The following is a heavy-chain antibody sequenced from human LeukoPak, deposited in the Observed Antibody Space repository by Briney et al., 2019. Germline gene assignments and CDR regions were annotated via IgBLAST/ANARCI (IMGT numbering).Heavy chain of an antibody. D-gene: IGHD3-10*01. CDR2: IYYSGST. CDR1: GGSISSYY. J-gene: IGHJ3*02. V-gene: IGHV4-59*08. CDR3: ARHVGSGTLGAFDI. Sequence: SETLSLTCTVSGGSISSYYWSWSRQPPGKGLEGLGNIYYSGSTNYNPSLKSRVTISVRTSKNQFSLKLSSVTATDTAVYYCARHVGSGTLGAFDIWGQGTMVTVSS.